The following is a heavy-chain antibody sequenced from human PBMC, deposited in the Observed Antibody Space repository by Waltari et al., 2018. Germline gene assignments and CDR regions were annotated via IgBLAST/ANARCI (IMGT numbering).Heavy chain of an antibody. D-gene: IGHD6-6*01. J-gene: IGHJ4*02. CDR1: GFPFSTYG. V-gene: IGHV3-21*01. CDR2: ISSSGSTI. Sequence: EVQLVESGGGLGKPGGSLRLCCAGSGFPFSTYGINWVRQAPGKGLECVSYISSSGSTIKYADSGKGRFTISRDNGKNSVYLQMNSLRVKDTAVYYCARGGTDRPDYWGQGTLVTVSS. CDR3: ARGGTDRPDY.